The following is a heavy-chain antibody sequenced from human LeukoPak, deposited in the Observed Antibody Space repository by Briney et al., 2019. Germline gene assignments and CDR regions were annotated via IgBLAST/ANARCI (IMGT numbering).Heavy chain of an antibody. D-gene: IGHD6-6*01. CDR3: ARMGGQLVLGYFRH. Sequence: ASVKVSCKASGYTFTSYGISWVRQAPGQGLEWMGWISAYNGNTNYAQKLQGRVTTTRDTSSSTVYMELSNLKSDDTAVYYCARMGGQLVLGYFRHWGQGTLVTVSS. CDR1: GYTFTSYG. V-gene: IGHV1-18*01. CDR2: ISAYNGNT. J-gene: IGHJ1*01.